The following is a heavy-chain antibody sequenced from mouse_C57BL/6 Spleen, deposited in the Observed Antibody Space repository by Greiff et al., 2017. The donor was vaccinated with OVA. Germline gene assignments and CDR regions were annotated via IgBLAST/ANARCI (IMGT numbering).Heavy chain of an antibody. V-gene: IGHV14-4*01. CDR1: GFNIKDDY. J-gene: IGHJ3*01. CDR3: TVYSNYARWFAY. CDR2: IDPENGDT. Sequence: EVQLQQSGAELVRPGASVKLSCTASGFNIKDDYMHWVKQRPEQGLEWIGWIDPENGDTEYASKFQGKATITADTSSNTAYLQLSSLTSEDTAVYYCTVYSNYARWFAYWGQGTLVTVSA. D-gene: IGHD2-5*01.